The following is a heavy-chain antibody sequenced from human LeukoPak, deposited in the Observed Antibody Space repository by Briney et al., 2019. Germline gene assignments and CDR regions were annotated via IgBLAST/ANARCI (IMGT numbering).Heavy chain of an antibody. CDR1: GYTFTTNW. CDR2: IYPGDSDT. J-gene: IGHJ4*02. D-gene: IGHD6-19*01. Sequence: GESLKISCKGSGYTFTTNWIGWVRQMPGKGLEWMGIIYPGDSDTRYSPSFQGQVTISADKSISTAYLQWSSLKASDTATYYCARPRSGWALDYWGQGTLVTVSS. CDR3: ARPRSGWALDY. V-gene: IGHV5-51*01.